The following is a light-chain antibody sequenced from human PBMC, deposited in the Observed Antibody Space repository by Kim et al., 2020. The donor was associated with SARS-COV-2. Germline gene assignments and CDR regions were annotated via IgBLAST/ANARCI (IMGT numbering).Light chain of an antibody. CDR1: RGHSSNA. CDR3: QTWGAGIRV. J-gene: IGLJ3*02. V-gene: IGLV4-69*01. Sequence: SVKLTCTPSRGHSSNAIAVHRHEPGIGPRFFMKLNSDGSHPKGDGIHDRFSGSSSGTERYLTTSSLQSEDEADYYCQTWGAGIRVFGGGTQLTVL. CDR2: LNSDGSH.